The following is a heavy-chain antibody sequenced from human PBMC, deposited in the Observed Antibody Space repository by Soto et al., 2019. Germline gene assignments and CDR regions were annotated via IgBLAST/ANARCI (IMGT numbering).Heavy chain of an antibody. V-gene: IGHV1-69*13. J-gene: IGHJ6*02. Sequence: GASVKVSCKASGGTFSSYAISWVRQAPGQGLEWMGGIIPIFGTANYAQKFQGRVTITADESTSTAYMELSSLRSEDTAVYYCASDLRLAALAYGMDVWGQGTTVTVSS. D-gene: IGHD6-13*01. CDR1: GGTFSSYA. CDR3: ASDLRLAALAYGMDV. CDR2: IIPIFGTA.